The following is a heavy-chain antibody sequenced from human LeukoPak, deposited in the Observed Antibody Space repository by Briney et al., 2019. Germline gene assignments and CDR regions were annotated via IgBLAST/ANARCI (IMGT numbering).Heavy chain of an antibody. D-gene: IGHD2-2*01. CDR1: GGSISSYY. CDR3: ARGKPATDLDY. CDR2: IYYTGST. Sequence: SETLSLTCTVSGGSISSYYWTWIRQPPGKGLEWIGYIYYTGSTNYNPSLKSRVTISVDTSKSQFSLKRSSVTAADTAVYYCARGKPATDLDYWGEGTLVTVSS. V-gene: IGHV4-59*01. J-gene: IGHJ4*02.